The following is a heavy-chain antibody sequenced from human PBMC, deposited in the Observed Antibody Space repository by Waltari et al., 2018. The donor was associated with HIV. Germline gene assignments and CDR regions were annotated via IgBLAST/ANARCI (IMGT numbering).Heavy chain of an antibody. J-gene: IGHJ3*01. Sequence: EVQLVESGGGSVQPGGSLRLSCAASGFTVSSYWLFWVRQVPGKGLVWVSRINSDGSSTTYADSVKGRFTISRDNAKNTLYLQMKSLRAEDTAMYYCTRGNGHAFDLWGQGTMVTVSS. CDR3: TRGNGHAFDL. V-gene: IGHV3-74*01. CDR2: INSDGSST. CDR1: GFTVSSYW. D-gene: IGHD2-8*01.